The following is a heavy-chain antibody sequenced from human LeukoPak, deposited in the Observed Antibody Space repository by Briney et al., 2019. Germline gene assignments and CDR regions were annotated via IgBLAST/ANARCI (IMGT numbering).Heavy chain of an antibody. J-gene: IGHJ4*02. CDR2: INHSGST. CDR3: GRELGEVVVVPAAIPRGDYFDY. CDR1: GGSFSGYY. Sequence: SETLSLTCAVYGGSFSGYYWSWIRQPPGKGLEWIGEINHSGSTNYNPSLKSRVTISVDTSKKHFSLKMRSVTGADTAVYYCGRELGEVVVVPAAIPRGDYFDYWGQGTLVTVSS. V-gene: IGHV4-34*01. D-gene: IGHD2-2*01.